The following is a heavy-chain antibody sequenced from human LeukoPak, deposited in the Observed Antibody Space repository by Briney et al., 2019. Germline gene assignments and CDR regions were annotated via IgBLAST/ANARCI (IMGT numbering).Heavy chain of an antibody. CDR2: IYYSGST. Sequence: PSETPSLTCTVSGGSISSGDYYWSWIRQPPGKGLEWIGYIYYSGSTNYNPSLKSRVTISVDTSKNQFSLKLSSVTAADTAVYYCARSITMVRGHNWFDPWGQGTLVTVSS. CDR1: GGSISSGDYY. V-gene: IGHV4-30-4*01. J-gene: IGHJ5*02. D-gene: IGHD3-10*01. CDR3: ARSITMVRGHNWFDP.